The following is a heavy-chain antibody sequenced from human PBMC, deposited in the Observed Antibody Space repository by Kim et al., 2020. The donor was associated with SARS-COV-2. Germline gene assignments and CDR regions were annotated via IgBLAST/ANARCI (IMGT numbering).Heavy chain of an antibody. J-gene: IGHJ4*02. Sequence: GGSLRLSCAASGFTFSSYAMTWVRQAPGKGLEWVSAISGSGGSTYYADSVKGRFTISRDNSKNTLYLQMNSLRAEDTAVYYCATPPEDLTWISGYWGQGTLVTVSS. CDR1: GFTFSSYA. V-gene: IGHV3-23*01. CDR3: ATPPEDLTWISGY. CDR2: ISGSGGST. D-gene: IGHD3-3*02.